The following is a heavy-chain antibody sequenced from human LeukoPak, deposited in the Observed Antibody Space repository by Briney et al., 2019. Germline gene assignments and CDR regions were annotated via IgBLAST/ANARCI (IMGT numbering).Heavy chain of an antibody. CDR2: INPSGGST. J-gene: IGHJ3*02. V-gene: IGHV1-46*01. D-gene: IGHD4-17*01. CDR1: GYTFTSYY. CDR3: ARDGVGLTTVKYGWQVGAFDI. Sequence: EASVKVSCKASGYTFTSYYMHWVRQAPGQGLEWMVIINPSGGSTSYAQKFQGRVTMTRDMSTSTVYMELSSLRSEDTAVYYCARDGVGLTTVKYGWQVGAFDIWGQGTMVTVSS.